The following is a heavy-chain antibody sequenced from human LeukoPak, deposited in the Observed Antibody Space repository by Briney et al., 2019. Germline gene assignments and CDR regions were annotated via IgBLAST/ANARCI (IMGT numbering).Heavy chain of an antibody. CDR1: GDSINSGSYY. V-gene: IGHV4-61*02. CDR3: VRDWNGDYFDY. Sequence: SQTLSLTCIVSGDSINSGSYYWTWLRQPAGKGLEWIGRIHTRGYTNYSPSLKSRVTISRDTSKNQFSLRLTSVTAADTAVYYCVRDWNGDYFDYWGQGTLVTVSS. D-gene: IGHD1-1*01. J-gene: IGHJ4*02. CDR2: IHTRGYT.